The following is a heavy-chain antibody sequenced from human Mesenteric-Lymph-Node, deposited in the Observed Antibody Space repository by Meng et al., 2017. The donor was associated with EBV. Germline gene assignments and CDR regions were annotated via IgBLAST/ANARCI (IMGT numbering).Heavy chain of an antibody. CDR2: IFHAGNT. Sequence: LQLQESGPGLVKPSETLSLTCTVSGGSITSSSYYWGWIRQPPGKGLEWIGEIFHAGNTNYNPSLKSQVTMSVDTSKNQFSLNLSSVTAADSAVYYCARGSHYTWDVWGQGTLVTVSS. J-gene: IGHJ4*02. CDR3: ARGSHYTWDV. CDR1: GGSITSSSYY. D-gene: IGHD3-16*01. V-gene: IGHV4-39*07.